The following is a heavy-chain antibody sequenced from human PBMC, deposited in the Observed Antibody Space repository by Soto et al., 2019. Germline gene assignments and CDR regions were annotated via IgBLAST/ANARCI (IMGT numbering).Heavy chain of an antibody. Sequence: ASVKVSCKASGYTFTSYAMHWVRQAPGQSLEWMGWINTGTGNTKFSQKFQGRLTITSDTFATTAYMELSSLRSEDTAVYYCARGARGGDADWFDPWGQGTLVTVSS. CDR2: INTGTGNT. V-gene: IGHV1-3*04. J-gene: IGHJ5*02. CDR3: ARGARGGDADWFDP. CDR1: GYTFTSYA. D-gene: IGHD2-21*02.